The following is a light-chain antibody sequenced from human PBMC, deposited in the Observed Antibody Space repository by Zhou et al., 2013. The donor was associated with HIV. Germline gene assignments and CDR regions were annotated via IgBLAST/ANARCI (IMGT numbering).Light chain of an antibody. Sequence: GDRVTISCRASENINNYLNWYQQRPGKAPPPPGLWYNQSAKWVPSRFSGSGSGTEYTLTISSLQPDDFATYYCQQSYTSYTFGQGTNLEIK. CDR3: QQSYTSYT. J-gene: IGKJ2*01. CDR2: YN. CDR1: ENINNY. V-gene: IGKV1-39*01.